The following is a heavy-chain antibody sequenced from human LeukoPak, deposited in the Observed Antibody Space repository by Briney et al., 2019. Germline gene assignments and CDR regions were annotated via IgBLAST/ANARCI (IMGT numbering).Heavy chain of an antibody. Sequence: SETLSLTCTVSGYSISSGYYWGWIRQPPGKGLEWIGSIYHSGSTYYNPSLKSRVTISVDTSKNQFSLKLSSVTAADTAVYYCARWLSAFADYWGQGTLVTVSP. J-gene: IGHJ4*02. CDR3: ARWLSAFADY. V-gene: IGHV4-38-2*02. CDR1: GYSISSGYY. D-gene: IGHD5-12*01. CDR2: IYHSGST.